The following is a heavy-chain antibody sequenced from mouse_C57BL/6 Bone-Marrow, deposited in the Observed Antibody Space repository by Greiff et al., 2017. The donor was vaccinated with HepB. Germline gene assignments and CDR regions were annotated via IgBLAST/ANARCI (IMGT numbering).Heavy chain of an antibody. CDR1: GYAFSSYW. CDR2: IYPGDGDT. D-gene: IGHD2-5*01. CDR3: ARTGAYYSNFCWYFDV. J-gene: IGHJ1*03. Sequence: QVQLQQSGAELVKPGASVKISCKASGYAFSSYWMNWVKQRPGKGLEWIGQIYPGDGDTNYNGKFKGKATLTADKSSSTAYMQLSSLTAEDSAVYFCARTGAYYSNFCWYFDVWGTGTTVTVSS. V-gene: IGHV1-80*01.